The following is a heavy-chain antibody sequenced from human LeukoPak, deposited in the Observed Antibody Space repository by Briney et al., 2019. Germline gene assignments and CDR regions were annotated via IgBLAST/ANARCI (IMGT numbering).Heavy chain of an antibody. V-gene: IGHV1-18*04. CDR1: GYTFTGYY. Sequence: VASVKVSCKASGYTFTGYYMHWVRQAPGQGLEWMGWISAYNGNTNYAQKLQGRVTMTTDTSTSTAYMELRSLRSDDTAVYYCARDLRNYYGSGSYFTTADYWGQGTLVTVSS. J-gene: IGHJ4*02. CDR2: ISAYNGNT. CDR3: ARDLRNYYGSGSYFTTADY. D-gene: IGHD3-10*01.